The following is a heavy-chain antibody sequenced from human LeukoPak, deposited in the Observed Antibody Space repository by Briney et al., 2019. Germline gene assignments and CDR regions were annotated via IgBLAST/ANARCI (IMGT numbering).Heavy chain of an antibody. CDR1: GGSLSSGGYS. CDR2: IYHSGST. CDR3: ARAGSRATNDAFDI. D-gene: IGHD1-26*01. J-gene: IGHJ3*02. Sequence: KPSQTLSLTCAVSGGSLSSGGYSWSWLRQPPGEGLEWIGYIYHSGSTYYNPSLKSRVTISVDRSKNQFSLKLSSVTAADTAVYYCARAGSRATNDAFDIWGQGTMVTVSS. V-gene: IGHV4-30-2*01.